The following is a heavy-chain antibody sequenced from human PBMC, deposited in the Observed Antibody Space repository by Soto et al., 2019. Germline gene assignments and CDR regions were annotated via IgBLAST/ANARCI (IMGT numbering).Heavy chain of an antibody. CDR3: AKDQYGDPLSHYYYGLDV. Sequence: GGSLRLSCAASGFTFSSSGMPWVRQAPGKGLEWVAVIAYDGSNKYHADSVKGRFTISRDNSKNTLYLQMSGLRAEDTAVYYCAKDQYGDPLSHYYYGLDVWGQGT. CDR2: IAYDGSNK. V-gene: IGHV3-30*18. D-gene: IGHD4-17*01. J-gene: IGHJ6*02. CDR1: GFTFSSSG.